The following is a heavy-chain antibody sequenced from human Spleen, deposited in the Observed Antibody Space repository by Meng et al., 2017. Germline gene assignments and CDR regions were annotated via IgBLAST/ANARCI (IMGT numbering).Heavy chain of an antibody. CDR1: GFTFSSYA. D-gene: IGHD6-19*01. V-gene: IGHV3-23*01. CDR2: ISGSGGST. CDR3: AKIFSYSSGWCIVRGEIDFDY. Sequence: GESLKISCAASGFTFSSYAMSWVRQAPGKGLEWVSAISGSGGSTYYADSVKGRFTISRDNSKNTLYLQMNSLRAEDTAVYYCAKIFSYSSGWCIVRGEIDFDYWGQGTLVTVSS. J-gene: IGHJ4*02.